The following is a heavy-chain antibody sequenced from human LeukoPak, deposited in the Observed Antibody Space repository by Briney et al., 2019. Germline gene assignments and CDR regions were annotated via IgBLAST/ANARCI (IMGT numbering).Heavy chain of an antibody. CDR2: ISGSGGST. D-gene: IGHD3-22*01. Sequence: GGSLRLSCAASGFTFSSYGMSWVRQAPGKGLEWVSAISGSGGSTYYADSVKGRFTISRDNSRNTLYLQMNSLRAEDTAVYYCAKGKAYYYDSSGHRYFDYWGQGTLVTVSS. J-gene: IGHJ4*02. CDR1: GFTFSSYG. CDR3: AKGKAYYYDSSGHRYFDY. V-gene: IGHV3-23*01.